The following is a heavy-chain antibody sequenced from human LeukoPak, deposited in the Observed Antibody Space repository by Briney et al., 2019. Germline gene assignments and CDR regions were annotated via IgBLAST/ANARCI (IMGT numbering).Heavy chain of an antibody. CDR1: GGTFSSYA. J-gene: IGHJ5*02. CDR2: IIPIFGTA. Sequence: SVKVSCKASGGTFSSYAISWVRQAPGQGLEWMGGIIPIFGTANYAQKFQGRVTITADESTSTAYMELSSLRSDDTAVYYCARDPYPGPAAAYNWFDPWGQGTLVTVSS. CDR3: ARDPYPGPAAAYNWFDP. D-gene: IGHD6-13*01. V-gene: IGHV1-69*13.